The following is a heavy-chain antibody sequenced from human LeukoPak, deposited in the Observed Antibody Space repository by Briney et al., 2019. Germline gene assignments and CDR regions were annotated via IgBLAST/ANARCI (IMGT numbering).Heavy chain of an antibody. CDR3: ARGETNSSGWLAYNWFDP. Sequence: ASVKVSCKTSGYTFTGYDINWVRQATGQGLEWMGWMNPNSGNTGYAQKFQGRVTMTRNTSISTAYMELSSLRSEDTAVYYCARGETNSSGWLAYNWFDPWGQGTLVTVSS. D-gene: IGHD6-19*01. CDR1: GYTFTGYD. CDR2: MNPNSGNT. J-gene: IGHJ5*02. V-gene: IGHV1-8*01.